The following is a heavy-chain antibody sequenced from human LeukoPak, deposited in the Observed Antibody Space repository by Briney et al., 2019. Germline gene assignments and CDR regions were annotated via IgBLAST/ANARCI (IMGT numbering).Heavy chain of an antibody. CDR2: INHSGST. D-gene: IGHD4-17*01. J-gene: IGHJ4*02. V-gene: IGHV4-34*01. CDR1: GGSFSGYC. Sequence: SETLSLTCAVYGGSFSGYCWSWIRQPPGKGLEWIGEINHSGSTNYNPSLKSRVTISVDTSKNQFSLKLSSVTAADTAVYYCARTGLRRPYFDYWGQGTLVTVSS. CDR3: ARTGLRRPYFDY.